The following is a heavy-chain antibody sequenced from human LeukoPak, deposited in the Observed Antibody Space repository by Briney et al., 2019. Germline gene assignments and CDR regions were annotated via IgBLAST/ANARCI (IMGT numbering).Heavy chain of an antibody. D-gene: IGHD6-19*01. CDR3: AKWQQWLVIES. CDR2: FRGRVYGT. J-gene: IGHJ5*01. Sequence: GGCLRLSCAASGFTLSTYDMSWVRQAPGKGLEWVSGFRGRVYGTYYADSVRGRFIIPRDNSKNPPSMQMNSLRAEDTAVNYCAKWQQWLVIESWGKGTLVTVSS. CDR1: GFTLSTYD. V-gene: IGHV3-23*01.